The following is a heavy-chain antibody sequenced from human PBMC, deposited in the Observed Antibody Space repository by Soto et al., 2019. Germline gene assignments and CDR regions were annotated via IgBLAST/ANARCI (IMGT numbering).Heavy chain of an antibody. Sequence: XVSLRLSGGASGFTFSNYWMHWVRQAPGEGLVWVSRINGDGSFTRFADSVKGRFTISRDNAKNTLYLQMNSLRVDDTAVYYCARVGGGSGNFDYWGQGTLVTVSS. J-gene: IGHJ4*02. D-gene: IGHD3-10*01. V-gene: IGHV3-74*01. CDR2: INGDGSFT. CDR3: ARVGGGSGNFDY. CDR1: GFTFSNYW.